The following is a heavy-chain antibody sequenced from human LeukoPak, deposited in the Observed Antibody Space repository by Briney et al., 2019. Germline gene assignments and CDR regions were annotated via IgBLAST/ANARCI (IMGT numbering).Heavy chain of an antibody. J-gene: IGHJ6*03. CDR1: GFTFSSYW. Sequence: LSGGSLRLSCAASGFTFSSYWMTWVRQAPGKGREWVANIREDGSEKYYVDSVKGRFTISRDNAKNSLYLQVNSLRAEDTAVYYCARLNYDFWSGVWEGYYMDVWGKGTTVTVSS. CDR2: IREDGSEK. D-gene: IGHD3-3*01. V-gene: IGHV3-7*01. CDR3: ARLNYDFWSGVWEGYYMDV.